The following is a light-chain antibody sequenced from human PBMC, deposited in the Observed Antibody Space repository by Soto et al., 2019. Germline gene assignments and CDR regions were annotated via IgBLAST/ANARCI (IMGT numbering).Light chain of an antibody. Sequence: EIVLTQAPATLSLSPGERATLSCRASQSVSGYLAWYQQKPGQAPRLLTYDASSRANGIPARFTGSGSGTDFSLTITSLEPEDFALYYCQHRGTSPTFVQGTKVDIK. V-gene: IGKV3-11*01. J-gene: IGKJ1*01. CDR3: QHRGTSPT. CDR1: QSVSGY. CDR2: DAS.